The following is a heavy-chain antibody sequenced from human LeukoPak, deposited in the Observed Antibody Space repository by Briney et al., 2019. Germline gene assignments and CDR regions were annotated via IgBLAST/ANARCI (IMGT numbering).Heavy chain of an antibody. CDR1: GGSISSYY. V-gene: IGHV4-4*09. Sequence: PSETLSLTCTVSGGSISSYYWSWIRQPPGKGLEWIGYIYTSGSTNYNPSLKSRVTISVDTSKNQFSLKLSSVTAAATAVYYCARRAAAKTYYYYYMDVWGKGTTVTVSS. CDR2: IYTSGST. D-gene: IGHD6-13*01. J-gene: IGHJ6*03. CDR3: ARRAAAKTYYYYYMDV.